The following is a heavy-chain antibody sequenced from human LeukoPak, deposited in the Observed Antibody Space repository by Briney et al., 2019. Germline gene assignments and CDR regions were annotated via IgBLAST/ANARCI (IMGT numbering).Heavy chain of an antibody. V-gene: IGHV3-21*01. CDR1: GFTFSSYS. CDR3: AREEYCSSTSCYPGTFDY. J-gene: IGHJ4*02. CDR2: ISSSSGYI. D-gene: IGHD2-2*01. Sequence: GGSLRLSCAASGFTFSSYSMNWVRQAPGKGLEWVSSISSSSGYIYYADSVKGRFTISRDNAKNSLYLQMNSLRAEDTAVYYCAREEYCSSTSCYPGTFDYWGQGTLVTVSS.